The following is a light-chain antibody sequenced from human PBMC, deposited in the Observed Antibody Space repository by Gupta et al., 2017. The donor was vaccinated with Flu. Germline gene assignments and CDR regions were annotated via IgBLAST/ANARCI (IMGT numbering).Light chain of an antibody. J-gene: IGLJ3*02. CDR1: AGILTSGYY. CDR2: SAS. V-gene: IGLV7-43*01. Sequence: QTVMTQEPALTVSPGGTVTLTCSSSAGILTSGYYANWFQQKPGQARRQMIYSASNRHPWTSARCSCSLLGGKAALTLSGAQTDAEAEYYCLPYYDGVWVFGGGTKLTVL. CDR3: LPYYDGVWV.